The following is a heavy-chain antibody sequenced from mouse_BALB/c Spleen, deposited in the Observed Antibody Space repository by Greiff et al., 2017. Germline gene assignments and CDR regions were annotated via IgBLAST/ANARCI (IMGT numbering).Heavy chain of an antibody. CDR2: IYPYNGGT. CDR3: ARWNYRYDEAY. CDR1: GYTFTDYN. D-gene: IGHD2-14*01. Sequence: EVQLQQSGPELVKPGASVKISCKASGYTFTDYNMHWVKQSHGKSLEWIGYIYPYNGGTGYNQKFKSKATLTVDNSSSTAYMELRSLTSEDSAVYYCARWNYRYDEAYWGQGTLVTVSA. V-gene: IGHV1S29*02. J-gene: IGHJ3*01.